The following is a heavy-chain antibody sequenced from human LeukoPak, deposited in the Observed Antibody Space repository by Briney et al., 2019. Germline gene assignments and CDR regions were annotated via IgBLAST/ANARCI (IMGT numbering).Heavy chain of an antibody. CDR1: GASFSSYT. D-gene: IGHD2-2*02. CDR2: TIPIFGTT. J-gene: IGHJ4*02. Sequence: GSSVKVSCKASGASFSSYTISWVRQAPGQGLEWLGRTIPIFGTTTYAQKFQGRVTIITDASTSTVYMELSSLRSEDTAVYYCARWAGLCTTNNCYNPFDYWGQGTLVTVSS. CDR3: ARWAGLCTTNNCYNPFDY. V-gene: IGHV1-69*05.